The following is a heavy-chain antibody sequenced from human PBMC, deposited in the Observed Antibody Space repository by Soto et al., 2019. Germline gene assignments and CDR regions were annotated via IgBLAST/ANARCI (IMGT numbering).Heavy chain of an antibody. Sequence: GGSLRLSCAASGFSFVNYAMNWVRQAPGKGLEWVSGLSGSGTSTYYADSVKGRYTISRDNSRDTLFLQMNSLTADDTAVYYCAKATTNGGWFNPFDSWGQGALVTVSS. D-gene: IGHD6-19*01. CDR3: AKATTNGGWFNPFDS. V-gene: IGHV3-23*01. CDR1: GFSFVNYA. J-gene: IGHJ4*02. CDR2: LSGSGTST.